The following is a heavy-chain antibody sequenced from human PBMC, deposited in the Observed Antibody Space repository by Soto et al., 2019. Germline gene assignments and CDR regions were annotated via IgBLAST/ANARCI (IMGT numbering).Heavy chain of an antibody. J-gene: IGHJ6*04. Sequence: QVQLVQSGAEVKKPGASVKVSCKASGYTFTSYYMHWVRQAPGQGLEWMVIINPSGGSTSYAQKFQGRVTITRDTSTSTVYMELRSLRSEDTAVYYCARGPSGTGTPGLLDVWGKGTTVTVSS. CDR3: ARGPSGTGTPGLLDV. CDR1: GYTFTSYY. D-gene: IGHD1-7*01. CDR2: INPSGGST. V-gene: IGHV1-46*03.